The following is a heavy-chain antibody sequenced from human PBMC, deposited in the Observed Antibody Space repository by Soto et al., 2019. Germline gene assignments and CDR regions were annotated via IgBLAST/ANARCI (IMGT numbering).Heavy chain of an antibody. CDR2: INHSGST. CDR1: GGSFSGYY. J-gene: IGHJ4*02. Sequence: QVQLQQWDAGLLKPSETLSLTCAVYGGSFSGYYWSWIRQPPGKGLEWIGEINHSGSTNYNPSLKSRVTISVETSKNQFSLNLSSVTAADTAVYYCARRTNDYGGYYFDYWGQGTLVTVSS. D-gene: IGHD4-17*01. CDR3: ARRTNDYGGYYFDY. V-gene: IGHV4-34*01.